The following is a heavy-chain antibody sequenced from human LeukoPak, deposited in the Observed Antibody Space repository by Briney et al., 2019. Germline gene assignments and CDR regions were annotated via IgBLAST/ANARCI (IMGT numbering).Heavy chain of an antibody. J-gene: IGHJ4*02. V-gene: IGHV4-30-2*01. D-gene: IGHD1-26*01. CDR3: ASGGAVGATAWHYFDY. Sequence: PSQTLSLTCTVSGGSISSGGYYGSWIRQPPGKGLEWIGYIYHSGSTYYNPSLKSRVTISVDRSKNQFSLKLSSVTAADTAVYYCASGGAVGATAWHYFDYWGQGTLVTVSS. CDR1: GGSISSGGYY. CDR2: IYHSGST.